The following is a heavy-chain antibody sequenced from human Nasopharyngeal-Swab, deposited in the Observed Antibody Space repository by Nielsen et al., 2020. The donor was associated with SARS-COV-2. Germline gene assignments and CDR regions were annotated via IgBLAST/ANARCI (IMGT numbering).Heavy chain of an antibody. CDR2: ISSSSGTI. J-gene: IGHJ6*02. V-gene: IGHV3-48*02. Sequence: GESLKISCAASGFTFSSYSMNWVRQAPGKGLEWVSYISSSSGTIYYADSVKGRFTISRDNAKNSLYLQMNSLRDEDTAVYYCAREPAARPPAPDYYYYYGMDVWGQGTTVTVSS. D-gene: IGHD6-6*01. CDR3: AREPAARPPAPDYYYYYGMDV. CDR1: GFTFSSYS.